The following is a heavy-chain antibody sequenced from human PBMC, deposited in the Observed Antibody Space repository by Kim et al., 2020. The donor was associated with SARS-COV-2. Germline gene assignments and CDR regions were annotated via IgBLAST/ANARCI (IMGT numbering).Heavy chain of an antibody. Sequence: STPPLKHRVTISVATSKNQFSLRLSSVTAADTAVYYCARDHYYYYYMDVWGKGTTVTVSS. J-gene: IGHJ6*03. CDR3: ARDHYYYYYMDV. V-gene: IGHV4-59*01.